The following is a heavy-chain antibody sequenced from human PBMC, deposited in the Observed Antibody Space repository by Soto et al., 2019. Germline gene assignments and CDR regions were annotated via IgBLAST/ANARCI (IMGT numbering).Heavy chain of an antibody. CDR2: ISGSTVTR. V-gene: IGHV3-48*01. Sequence: GGSLSLSCTASGVGFSSYNMNWVRQAPGKGLEWISYISGSTVTRYYADSLKGRFTISRDNAKDSLYLQMNNLRAEDTAVYYCATSRQRYGDFYDAFSIWGQGTLVTVSS. CDR1: GVGFSSYN. CDR3: ATSRQRYGDFYDAFSI. D-gene: IGHD2-21*02. J-gene: IGHJ3*02.